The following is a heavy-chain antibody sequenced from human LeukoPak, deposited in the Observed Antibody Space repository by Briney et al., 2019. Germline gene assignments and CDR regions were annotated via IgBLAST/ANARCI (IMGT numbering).Heavy chain of an antibody. CDR1: GYTFTGYY. D-gene: IGHD6-6*01. J-gene: IGHJ4*02. Sequence: ASVKVSCKASGYTFTGYYMHWVRQAPGQGLEWMGRINPNSGGTNYAQKFQGRVTMTRDTSISTAYMELSRLRSDDTAVYYCARGECSSSLYYFDYWGQGTLVTVSS. CDR3: ARGECSSSLYYFDY. V-gene: IGHV1-2*06. CDR2: INPNSGGT.